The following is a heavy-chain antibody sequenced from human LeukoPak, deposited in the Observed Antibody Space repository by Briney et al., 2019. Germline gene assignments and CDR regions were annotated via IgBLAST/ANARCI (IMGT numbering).Heavy chain of an antibody. CDR2: VNTDGADT. Sequence: GGSLRLSCAASGFTFINYAMSWVRQAPGKGLEWVSAVNTDGADTFYADSVQGRFTISRDNPKNTLYLQMSSLRAEDTAVYFCAKRGVVIRVILVGFHKEAYYFDSWGQGALVTVSS. J-gene: IGHJ4*02. CDR3: AKRGVVIRVILVGFHKEAYYFDS. V-gene: IGHV3-23*01. CDR1: GFTFINYA. D-gene: IGHD3-22*01.